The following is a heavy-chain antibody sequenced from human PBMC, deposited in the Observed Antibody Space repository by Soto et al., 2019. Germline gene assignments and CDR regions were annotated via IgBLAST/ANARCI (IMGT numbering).Heavy chain of an antibody. CDR3: ARHGPRVYYDNSDYYYYGMDV. D-gene: IGHD3-22*01. J-gene: IGHJ6*02. CDR1: GYIFTNYW. V-gene: IGHV5-51*01. Sequence: PGESLKISCKGSGYIFTNYWIGWVRQMPGKGLEWMGIIYPGDSDTRYSPSIQGQATISVDKSVSTAYLQWSSLKASDTAMYYCARHGPRVYYDNSDYYYYGMDVWGQGTTVTVSS. CDR2: IYPGDSDT.